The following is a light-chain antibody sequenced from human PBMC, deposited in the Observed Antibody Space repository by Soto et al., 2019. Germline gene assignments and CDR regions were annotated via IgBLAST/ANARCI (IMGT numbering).Light chain of an antibody. V-gene: IGKV1-39*01. Sequence: DIPMTQSPSSLSASVGDRVTITCRASQSISSRLNWYQQKPGKAHKLLIYTASSLEGGVPSSFIGSASGTDFTLTINSLQPEDYATYSCQQRYSTPLTFGGGTKVEIK. CDR1: QSISSR. CDR2: TAS. CDR3: QQRYSTPLT. J-gene: IGKJ4*01.